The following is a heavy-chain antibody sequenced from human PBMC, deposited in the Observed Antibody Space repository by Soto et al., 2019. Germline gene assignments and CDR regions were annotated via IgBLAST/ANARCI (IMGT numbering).Heavy chain of an antibody. J-gene: IGHJ4*02. CDR3: ARDRNYYDSSGYCDY. V-gene: IGHV4-4*02. CDR2: IYHSGST. CDR1: GDSINSTNC. Sequence: SETLSLTCAVSGDSINSTNCWTWVRQPPGKGLEWIGEIYHSGSTNYNPSLKSRVTISVDKSKNQFSLKLSSVTAADTAVYYCARDRNYYDSSGYCDYWGQGTLVTVSS. D-gene: IGHD3-22*01.